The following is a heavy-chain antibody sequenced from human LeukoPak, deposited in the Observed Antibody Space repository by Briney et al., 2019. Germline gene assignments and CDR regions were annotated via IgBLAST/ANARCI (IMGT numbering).Heavy chain of an antibody. CDR2: IYYSGST. D-gene: IGHD5-18*01. J-gene: IGHJ4*02. CDR1: GGSISSSSYY. CDR3: ARAVGRGYSYGYVSLTFYYFDY. V-gene: IGHV4-39*07. Sequence: PSETLSLTCTVSGGSISSSSYYWGWIRQPPGKGLEWIWSIYYSGSTYYNPSLKSRVTISVDTSKNQFSLKLSSVTAADTAVYYCARAVGRGYSYGYVSLTFYYFDYWGQGTLVTVSS.